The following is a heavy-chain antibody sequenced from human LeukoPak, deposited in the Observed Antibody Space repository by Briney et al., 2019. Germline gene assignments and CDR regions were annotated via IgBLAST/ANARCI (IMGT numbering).Heavy chain of an antibody. CDR3: ARLERDSRRQLVRDY. V-gene: IGHV3-64*01. D-gene: IGHD6-13*01. J-gene: IGHJ4*02. Sequence: GGSLRLSCAASGFTFSSYAVHWVRQAPGKGLEYVSAISGYGDNTYYANSVKGRFTISRDNSKNTVYLQMGSLRAEDMAVYYCARLERDSRRQLVRDYWGQGTLVTVSS. CDR2: ISGYGDNT. CDR1: GFTFSSYA.